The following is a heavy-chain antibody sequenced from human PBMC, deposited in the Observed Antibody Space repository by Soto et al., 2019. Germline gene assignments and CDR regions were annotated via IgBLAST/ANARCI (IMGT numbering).Heavy chain of an antibody. Sequence: QLHLQESGSGLVKSSQTLSLTCAVSGGSISSGGYSWSWIRQPPGKGLEWIGYIYHSGSTYYNPSLKSRVTISVDRSKIQFSLKLSSVTAADTAVYYCASGQQLVRNYWGQGTLVTVSS. CDR3: ASGQQLVRNY. D-gene: IGHD6-13*01. V-gene: IGHV4-30-2*01. CDR2: IYHSGST. CDR1: GGSISSGGYS. J-gene: IGHJ4*02.